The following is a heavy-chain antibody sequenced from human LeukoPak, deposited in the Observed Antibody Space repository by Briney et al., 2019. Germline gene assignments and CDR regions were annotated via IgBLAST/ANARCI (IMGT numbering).Heavy chain of an antibody. J-gene: IGHJ6*02. CDR3: ARGPIEYCSSTSCYYYGMDV. D-gene: IGHD2-2*01. CDR2: IYHSGST. CDR1: GGSISSGGYS. V-gene: IGHV4-30-2*01. Sequence: SQTLSLTCTVSGGSISSGGYSWSWIRQPPGKGLEWIGYIYHSGSTYYNPSLKSRVTISVDRSKNQFSLKLSSVTAADTAVYYCARGPIEYCSSTSCYYYGMDVWGQGTTVTVSS.